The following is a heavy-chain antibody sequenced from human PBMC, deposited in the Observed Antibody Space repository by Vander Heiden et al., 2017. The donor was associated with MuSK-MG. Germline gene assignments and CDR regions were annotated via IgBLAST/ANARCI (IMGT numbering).Heavy chain of an antibody. Sequence: QLQLQESGPGLVKPSETLSLTCTVSSGSNSSNIYYWNWSRQPQGKGLEWIGSIYYSGRTYYSPSLKSRITMSLDTSKNQFSLKLSSVTAADTAKYYCARWRDSGSLDSWGQGTLVTVSS. V-gene: IGHV4-39*01. J-gene: IGHJ4*02. D-gene: IGHD3-10*01. CDR3: ARWRDSGSLDS. CDR2: IYYSGRT. CDR1: SGSNSSNIYY.